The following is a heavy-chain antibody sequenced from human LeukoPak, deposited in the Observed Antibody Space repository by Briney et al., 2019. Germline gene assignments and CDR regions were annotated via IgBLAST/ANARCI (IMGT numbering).Heavy chain of an antibody. CDR1: GYTFTSYG. CDR3: ARALVGLGQALLRRLLTTAAATDP. D-gene: IGHD2-15*01. Sequence: ASVKVSCKASGYTFTSYGISWVRQAPGQGLEWMGWISAYNGNTNYAQKLQGRVTMTTDTSTSTAYMELRSLRSDDTAVYYCARALVGLGQALLRRLLTTAAATDPWGQGTLVTVSS. J-gene: IGHJ5*02. V-gene: IGHV1-18*01. CDR2: ISAYNGNT.